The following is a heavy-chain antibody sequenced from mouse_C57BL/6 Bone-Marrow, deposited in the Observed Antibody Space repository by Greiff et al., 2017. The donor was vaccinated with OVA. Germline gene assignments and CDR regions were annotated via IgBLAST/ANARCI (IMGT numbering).Heavy chain of an antibody. Sequence: VKLQESGAELARPGASVKLSCKASGYTFTSYGISWVKQRTGQGLEWIGEIYPRSGNTYYNEKFKGKATLTADKSSSTAYMELGSLTSEDSAVYFCAPAVVAAYYFDYWGQGTTLTVSS. J-gene: IGHJ2*01. V-gene: IGHV1-81*01. CDR1: GYTFTSYG. CDR2: IYPRSGNT. D-gene: IGHD1-1*01. CDR3: APAVVAAYYFDY.